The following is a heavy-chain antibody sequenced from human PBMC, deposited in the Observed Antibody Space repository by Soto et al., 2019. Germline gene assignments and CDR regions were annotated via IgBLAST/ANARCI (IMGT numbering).Heavy chain of an antibody. Sequence: PSETLSLTCTVSGVSISRYYWNLVRQPPGKGLEWIGYIYYSGSTNYNPSLKSRVTISVDTSKNQFSLKLSSVTAADTAVYYCARDRRTVVSAPNWFDPWGQGTLVTVSS. CDR3: ARDRRTVVSAPNWFDP. V-gene: IGHV4-59*01. J-gene: IGHJ5*02. CDR2: IYYSGST. CDR1: GVSISRYY. D-gene: IGHD2-15*01.